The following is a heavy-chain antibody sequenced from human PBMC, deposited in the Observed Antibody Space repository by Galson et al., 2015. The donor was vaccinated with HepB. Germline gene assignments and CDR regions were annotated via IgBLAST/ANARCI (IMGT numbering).Heavy chain of an antibody. J-gene: IGHJ4*02. V-gene: IGHV3-74*01. D-gene: IGHD6-19*01. CDR1: GFTFSSYF. Sequence: SLRLSCAASGFTFSSYFMDWVRQAPGKGLVWVSDTNRDGSVTRDADSVKGRFTICRDNAKNMLYLQMNSLRVDDAAIYYCARGGVVGGTDYWGQGTLVTVSS. CDR3: ARGGVVGGTDY. CDR2: TNRDGSVT.